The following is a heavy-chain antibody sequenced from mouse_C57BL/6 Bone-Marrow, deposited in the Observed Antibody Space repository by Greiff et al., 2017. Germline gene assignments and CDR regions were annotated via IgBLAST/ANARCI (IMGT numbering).Heavy chain of an antibody. CDR1: GFTFSSYG. Sequence: EVKLMESGGDLVKPGGSLKLSCAASGFTFSSYGMSWVRQTPDKRLEWVATISSGGSYTYYPDSVKGRFTISRDNAKNTLYLQMSSLKSEDTAMYYGARRRIPHWYFDVWGTGTTVTVSS. CDR2: ISSGGSYT. V-gene: IGHV5-6*02. CDR3: ARRRIPHWYFDV. J-gene: IGHJ1*03.